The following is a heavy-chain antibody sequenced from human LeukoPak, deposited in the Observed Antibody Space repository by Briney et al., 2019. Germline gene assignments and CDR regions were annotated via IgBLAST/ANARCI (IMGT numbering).Heavy chain of an antibody. CDR2: IYRNDDK. V-gene: IGHV2-5*01. Sequence: SGPTLAKPTQPLTLTCTFSGFSFSTSGVGVCWVRQLPGKALEWLALIYRNDDKRYSPSLTSRLTIPKDTSKNQVVLTMTNMDPVDTATYYWAHSNIQYLGYSGWGQGTLVTVSS. CDR3: AHSNIQYLGYSG. J-gene: IGHJ4*02. D-gene: IGHD4-11*01. CDR1: GFSFSTSGVG.